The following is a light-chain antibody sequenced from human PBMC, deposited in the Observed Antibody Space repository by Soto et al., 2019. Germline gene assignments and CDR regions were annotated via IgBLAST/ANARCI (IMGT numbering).Light chain of an antibody. CDR3: AAWDGSLSEV. CDR2: KDN. J-gene: IGLJ1*01. V-gene: IGLV1-47*01. CDR1: SSNIGSNY. Sequence: QSVLTQPPSASGTPGQRVTISCSGSSSNIGSNYVYWYQQLPGTAPKLLIYKDNQRPSGVPDRFSGSKSGTSASLAISGLRSEDEADYYCAAWDGSLSEVFGTGTKSPS.